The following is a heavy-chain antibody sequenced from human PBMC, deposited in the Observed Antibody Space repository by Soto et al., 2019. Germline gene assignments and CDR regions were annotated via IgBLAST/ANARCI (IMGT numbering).Heavy chain of an antibody. D-gene: IGHD3-16*01. CDR3: AGMGDVPYYDYGMDV. CDR1: GYTFTRSG. V-gene: IGHV1-18*01. Sequence: QVQLVQSGAEVKKPGASVKVSCTASGYTFTRSGISWVRQAPGQGLEWMGWSNGYNGNTNYAQKFQGRIAMTSDTPTSTAYMELRSLRSDDTAGYYGAGMGDVPYYDYGMDVWGQGTTVIVSS. CDR2: SNGYNGNT. J-gene: IGHJ6*02.